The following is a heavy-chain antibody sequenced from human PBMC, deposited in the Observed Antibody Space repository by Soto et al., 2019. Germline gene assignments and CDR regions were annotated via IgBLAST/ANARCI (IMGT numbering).Heavy chain of an antibody. V-gene: IGHV4-34*01. D-gene: IGHD3-22*01. CDR3: ARGFRSSSGYYY. CDR1: GGSFSGYY. CDR2: INHSGST. J-gene: IGHJ4*02. Sequence: SETLSLTCAVYGGSFSGYYWSWIRQPPGEGLEWIGEINHSGSTNYNPSLESRVTISVDTSKNQFSLKLSSVTAADTAVYYCARGFRSSSGYYYWGQGTLVTVSS.